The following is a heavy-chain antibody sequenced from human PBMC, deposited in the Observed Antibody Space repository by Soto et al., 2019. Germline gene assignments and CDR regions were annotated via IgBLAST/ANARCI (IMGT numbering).Heavy chain of an antibody. J-gene: IGHJ5*02. V-gene: IGHV5-51*01. CDR3: ARGYCTTTICDPWFDP. CDR1: GYAFTSYW. Sequence: GESLKISCTGSGYAFTSYWIAWVRQMPGKGLEWMGIIYPGDSDTRYSPSFQGQVTISADKSITTAYLQWSSLKAPDTAMYYCARGYCTTTICDPWFDPWGQGTLVTVSS. D-gene: IGHD2-2*01. CDR2: IYPGDSDT.